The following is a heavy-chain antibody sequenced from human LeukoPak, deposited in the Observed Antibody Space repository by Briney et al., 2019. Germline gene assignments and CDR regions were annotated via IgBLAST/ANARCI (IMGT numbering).Heavy chain of an antibody. D-gene: IGHD5-24*01. CDR2: IYTSGST. Sequence: PSETLSLTCTVSGDSISNYYWTWIRQPPGKGLEWIGYIYTSGSTNYNPSLKSRVTISVDTSKNQFSLKLSSVTAADTAVYYCARAGDGYDYWGQGTLVTVSS. CDR1: GDSISNYY. V-gene: IGHV4-4*09. J-gene: IGHJ4*02. CDR3: ARAGDGYDY.